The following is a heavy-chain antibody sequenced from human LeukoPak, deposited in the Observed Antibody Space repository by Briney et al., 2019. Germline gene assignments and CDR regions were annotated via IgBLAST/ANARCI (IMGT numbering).Heavy chain of an antibody. Sequence: SETLSLTCAVSGDSITSINWWNWVRQAPGKGLEWIVETHHSGSTNYNPSLKSRVTISVDKSKNQFSLKLSSVTAADTAIYYCTTFSTVVVSPYDAFDIWGQGTMVTVSS. CDR2: THHSGST. J-gene: IGHJ3*02. CDR1: GDSITSINW. CDR3: TTFSTVVVSPYDAFDI. V-gene: IGHV4-4*02. D-gene: IGHD2-21*01.